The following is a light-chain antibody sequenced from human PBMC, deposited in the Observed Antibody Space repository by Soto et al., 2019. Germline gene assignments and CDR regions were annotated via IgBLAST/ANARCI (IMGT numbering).Light chain of an antibody. CDR1: LSVASNY. J-gene: IGKJ1*01. Sequence: EIVLTQSPGTLPLSPGERATLSCRASLSVASNYVAWYQQKPDQAPRLLIHGASGRATGIPDRFSGSGSGTDFTLTISRLEPDDFAVYYGQRYGSEPWTFGQGTKVELK. CDR3: QRYGSEPWT. CDR2: GAS. V-gene: IGKV3-20*01.